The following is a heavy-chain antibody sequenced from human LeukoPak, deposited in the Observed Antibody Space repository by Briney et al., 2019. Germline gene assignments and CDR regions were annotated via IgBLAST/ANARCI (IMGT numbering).Heavy chain of an antibody. CDR2: IYYRGNT. V-gene: IGHV4-39*01. Sequence: SETLSLTCTVSGGSISSSPYYWAWIRQPPGRGLEWIGSIYYRGNTYHNPSLKSRVTISVDPSKNQFSLSVISVTAADTAVYFCARHARAAASFDNWGQGTLVTVSS. D-gene: IGHD6-13*01. CDR3: ARHARAAASFDN. CDR1: GGSISSSPYY. J-gene: IGHJ4*02.